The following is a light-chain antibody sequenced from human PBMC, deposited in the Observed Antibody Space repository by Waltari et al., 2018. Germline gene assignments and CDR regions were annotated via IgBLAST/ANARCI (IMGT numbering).Light chain of an antibody. V-gene: IGKV1-33*01. CDR1: QHVSKY. Sequence: TCQASQHVSKYLNWYQQKPGKAPNLLRYDASNLQRGVPSRFSGSGSGTHFTFTISSLQPEDIATYYCQQYYKVPRTFGQGTRLEIK. CDR3: QQYYKVPRT. J-gene: IGKJ5*01. CDR2: DAS.